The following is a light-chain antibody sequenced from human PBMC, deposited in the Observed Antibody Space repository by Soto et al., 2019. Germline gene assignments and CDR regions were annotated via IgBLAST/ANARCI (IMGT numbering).Light chain of an antibody. V-gene: IGKV1-33*01. J-gene: IGKJ3*01. CDR2: GAS. Sequence: DIQMTQSPSSLSASVGARVSITCQASEDIRTSLSWFQHKPGRAPKLLIYGASYLETGVPSRFRGSGSGTDFTLTIRSLQPEDMATYYCQHYNNLPPFTFGPGTIVYIK. CDR1: EDIRTS. CDR3: QHYNNLPPFT.